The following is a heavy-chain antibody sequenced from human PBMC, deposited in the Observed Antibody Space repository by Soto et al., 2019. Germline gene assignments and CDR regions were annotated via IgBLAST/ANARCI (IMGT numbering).Heavy chain of an antibody. CDR3: AKGRERITTMDV. CDR2: VSASGLNT. Sequence: GGSLRLSCAASGFTFSTYAMAWVRQAPGKGLEWVSGVSASGLNTDYADPVKGRFYISRDNSKNTLYLQMNSLRAEDTAVYYCAKGRERITTMDVWGQGTTVTVSS. D-gene: IGHD3-3*01. V-gene: IGHV3-23*01. J-gene: IGHJ6*02. CDR1: GFTFSTYA.